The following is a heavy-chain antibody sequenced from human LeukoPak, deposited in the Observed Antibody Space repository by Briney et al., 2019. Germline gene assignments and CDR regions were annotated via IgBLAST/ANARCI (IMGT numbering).Heavy chain of an antibody. CDR1: GDSISSRSYY. CDR3: ARQSTDGGNPIDF. V-gene: IGHV4-39*01. D-gene: IGHD4-23*01. J-gene: IGHJ4*02. CDR2: IFDRGST. Sequence: KTSETLSLTCTVSGDSISSRSYYWGWIRQPPGKGLEWIGGIFDRGSTYYNPSLESRVTISADTSNSQFSLKLSSVTAPDTAVYYCARQSTDGGNPIDFWGQGTLVTVSS.